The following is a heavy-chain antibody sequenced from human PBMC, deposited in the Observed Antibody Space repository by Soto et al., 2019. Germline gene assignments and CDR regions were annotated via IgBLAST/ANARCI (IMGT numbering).Heavy chain of an antibody. D-gene: IGHD3-16*01. CDR1: GFTFSAHN. J-gene: IGHJ4*02. V-gene: IGHV3-21*01. Sequence: EVQLVESGGGLVKPGGSLRLSCVASGFTFSAHNMNWVRRPPGKGLEWVSSISGTSSYVYYTDSVKGRFTISRDNAKNSLHMQMDSLRAEDTAVYYCATNPNDYLWGTYLAHFDRWGQGILVTVSS. CDR2: ISGTSSYV. CDR3: ATNPNDYLWGTYLAHFDR.